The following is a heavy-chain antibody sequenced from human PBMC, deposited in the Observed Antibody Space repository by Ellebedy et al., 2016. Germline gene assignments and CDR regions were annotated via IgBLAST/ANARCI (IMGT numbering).Heavy chain of an antibody. CDR1: GGSISSYY. CDR3: ARGVVPAAHDAFDI. J-gene: IGHJ3*02. CDR2: INHSGST. D-gene: IGHD2-2*01. V-gene: IGHV4-34*01. Sequence: SETLSLTXTVSGGSISSYYWSWIRQPPGKGLEWIGEINHSGSTNYNPSLKSRVTISVDTSKNQFSLKLSSVTAADTAVYYCARGVVPAAHDAFDIWGQGTMVTVSS.